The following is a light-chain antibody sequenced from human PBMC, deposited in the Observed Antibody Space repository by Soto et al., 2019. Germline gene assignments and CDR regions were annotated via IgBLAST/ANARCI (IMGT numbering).Light chain of an antibody. Sequence: EIVLTQSPATLSLSPGERATLSCGASQSVSSIYLAWNQQKPGLAPRLLIYDASSRATGIPDRFSGSGSGTDFALTISRLEPEDFAVYYCQQYGSSRWPFGQGTKVEIK. CDR1: QSVSSIY. CDR3: QQYGSSRWP. J-gene: IGKJ1*01. CDR2: DAS. V-gene: IGKV3D-20*01.